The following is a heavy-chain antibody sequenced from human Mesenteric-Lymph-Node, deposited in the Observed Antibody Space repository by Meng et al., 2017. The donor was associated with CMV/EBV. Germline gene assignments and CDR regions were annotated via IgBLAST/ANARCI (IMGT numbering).Heavy chain of an antibody. V-gene: IGHV3-23*01. Sequence: GGSLRLSCAASGFTFSSYAMSWVRQAPGKGLEWVSGVTGTGGSTDYGDSLRGRFTISRDNSRNTLYLQMNSLRAEDTAVYYCARGGIAARVWLGYWGQGTLVTVSS. J-gene: IGHJ4*02. CDR1: GFTFSSYA. CDR2: VTGTGGST. D-gene: IGHD6-6*01. CDR3: ARGGIAARVWLGY.